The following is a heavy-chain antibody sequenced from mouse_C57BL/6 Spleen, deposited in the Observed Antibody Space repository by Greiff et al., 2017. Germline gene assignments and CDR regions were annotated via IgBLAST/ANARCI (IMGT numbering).Heavy chain of an antibody. V-gene: IGHV5-17*01. Sequence: EVKLVESGGGLVKPGGSLKLSCAASGFTFSDYGMHWVRQAPEKGLEWVAYISSGSSTIYYADTVKGRFTISRDNAKNTLFLQMTSLRSEDTAMYYCARTYYDGYYYAMDYWGQGTSVTGSS. D-gene: IGHD1-1*01. J-gene: IGHJ4*01. CDR2: ISSGSSTI. CDR1: GFTFSDYG. CDR3: ARTYYDGYYYAMDY.